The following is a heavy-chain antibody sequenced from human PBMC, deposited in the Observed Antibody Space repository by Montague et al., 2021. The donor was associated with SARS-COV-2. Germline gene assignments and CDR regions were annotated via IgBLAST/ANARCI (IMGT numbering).Heavy chain of an antibody. Sequence: SETLSLTCTVSGGSIISYYWSWIRQPPGKGLEWIGYIYYSGSTNYNPSLKSRVTISIDTSKNQFSLKLSSVTAADTAVYYCARHGRFSVIVNTPRGAFDIWGQGTMVTVSS. CDR3: ARHGRFSVIVNTPRGAFDI. CDR2: IYYSGST. V-gene: IGHV4-59*08. J-gene: IGHJ3*02. D-gene: IGHD3-22*01. CDR1: GGSIISYY.